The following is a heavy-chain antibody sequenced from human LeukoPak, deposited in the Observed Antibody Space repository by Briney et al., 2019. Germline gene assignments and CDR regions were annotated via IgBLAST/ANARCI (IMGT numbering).Heavy chain of an antibody. CDR1: GFIFEDYT. CDR3: VKDLSYESSGSFFDF. CDR2: ISWDGTT. Sequence: GGSLRLSCAASGFIFEDYTMHWVRQAPGKTLEWVSLISWDGTTYYADSVKGRFTVSRDNSKDSLYLQMDALRSEDTAFYFCVKDLSYESSGSFFDFWGQGTLVTVS. V-gene: IGHV3-43*01. J-gene: IGHJ4*02. D-gene: IGHD3-22*01.